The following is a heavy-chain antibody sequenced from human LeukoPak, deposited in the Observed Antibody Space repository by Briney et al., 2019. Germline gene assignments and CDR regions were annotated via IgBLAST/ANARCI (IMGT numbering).Heavy chain of an antibody. V-gene: IGHV3-64*01. CDR1: GFTFSSYW. Sequence: GGSLRLSCAASGFTFSSYWMSWVRQAPGKGLEYVSAISSNGGSTYYANSVKGRFTISRDNSKNTLYLQMGSLRAEDMAVYYCARGPKHCSGGSCYSAWFDPWGQGTLVTVSS. D-gene: IGHD2-15*01. CDR3: ARGPKHCSGGSCYSAWFDP. J-gene: IGHJ5*02. CDR2: ISSNGGST.